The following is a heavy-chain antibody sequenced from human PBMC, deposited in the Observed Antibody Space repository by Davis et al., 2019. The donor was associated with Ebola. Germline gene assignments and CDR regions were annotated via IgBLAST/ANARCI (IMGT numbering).Heavy chain of an antibody. D-gene: IGHD1-26*01. CDR1: GYTFTGYY. Sequence: ASVKVSCKASGYTFTGYYIHWVRQAPGQGLEWLGWINPNTGGITYAQKFQGRVTMTRDTAISTAYMELSRLTSDETAVYFCARESDAVGASTTDDAFDVWGQGTMFTVSS. J-gene: IGHJ3*01. CDR2: INPNTGGI. CDR3: ARESDAVGASTTDDAFDV. V-gene: IGHV1-2*02.